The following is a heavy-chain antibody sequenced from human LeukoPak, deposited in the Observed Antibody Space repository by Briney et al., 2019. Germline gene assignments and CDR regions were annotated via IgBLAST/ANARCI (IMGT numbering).Heavy chain of an antibody. D-gene: IGHD6-13*01. J-gene: IGHJ6*02. CDR2: VTHSGDA. V-gene: IGHV4-34*01. Sequence: PSETLSLTCAVYGGSFSDYYWSWIRQPPGKGLEWIGEVTHSGDANYNPSLKSRVTVSVDTSKNQFSLKLSSVTVADTAVYYCARGPLGSSWHYYYYYGMDVWGQGATVTVSS. CDR1: GGSFSDYY. CDR3: ARGPLGSSWHYYYYYGMDV.